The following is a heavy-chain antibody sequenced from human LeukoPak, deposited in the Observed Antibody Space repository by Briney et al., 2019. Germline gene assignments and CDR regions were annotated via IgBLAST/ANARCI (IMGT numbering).Heavy chain of an antibody. V-gene: IGHV3-21*01. CDR2: ISSSSSYI. CDR1: GFTFSSYS. CDR3: ASGSFTFGGVISKDPLDY. Sequence: GGSLRLSCAASGFTFSSYSMNWVRQAPGKGLEWVSSISSSSSYIYYADSVKGRFTISRDNAKNSLYLQMNSLRAEDTAVYYCASGSFTFGGVISKDPLDYWGQGTLVTASS. D-gene: IGHD3-16*02. J-gene: IGHJ4*02.